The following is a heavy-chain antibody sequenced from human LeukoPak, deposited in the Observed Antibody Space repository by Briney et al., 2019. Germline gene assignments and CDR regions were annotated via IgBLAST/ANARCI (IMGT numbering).Heavy chain of an antibody. J-gene: IGHJ3*02. CDR1: GYTFTSYG. V-gene: IGHV1-18*01. CDR3: AREQWLVRNGAFDI. D-gene: IGHD6-19*01. CDR2: ISAYNGNT. Sequence: AAVKVSCKASGYTFTSYGISWVRRAPGQGLEWMGWISAYNGNTNYAQKLQGRVTMTTDTSTSTAYMELRSLRSDDTAVYYCAREQWLVRNGAFDIWGQGTMVTVSS.